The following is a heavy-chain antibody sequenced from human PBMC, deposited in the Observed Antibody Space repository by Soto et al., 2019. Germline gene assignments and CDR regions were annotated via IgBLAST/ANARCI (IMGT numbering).Heavy chain of an antibody. V-gene: IGHV4-39*01. Sequence: SETLSLTCTVSGGSISGSSYYWGWIRQPPGKGLEWIGSIYYSGSTYYNPSLKSRVTISVDTSKNQFSLKLSSVTAADTAVYYCARLPYYYDSSGYYYDYWGQGTLVTVSS. CDR3: ARLPYYYDSSGYYYDY. CDR1: GGSISGSSYY. CDR2: IYYSGST. J-gene: IGHJ4*02. D-gene: IGHD3-22*01.